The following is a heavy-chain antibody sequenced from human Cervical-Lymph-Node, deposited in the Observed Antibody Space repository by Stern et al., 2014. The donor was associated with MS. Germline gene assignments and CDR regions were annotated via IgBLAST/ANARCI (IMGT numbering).Heavy chain of an antibody. Sequence: EVQLVQSGAEVKKPGESLKISCKGSGYSFTANWIAWVRQMPGKGLEWMGVVYPGDADTRYGPSFHGQVTISADKSISTAYLQWSSLKASDTAMYYCARDYGDYAFDYWGQGTLVTVSS. CDR2: VYPGDADT. V-gene: IGHV5-51*01. CDR3: ARDYGDYAFDY. J-gene: IGHJ4*02. CDR1: GYSFTANW. D-gene: IGHD4-17*01.